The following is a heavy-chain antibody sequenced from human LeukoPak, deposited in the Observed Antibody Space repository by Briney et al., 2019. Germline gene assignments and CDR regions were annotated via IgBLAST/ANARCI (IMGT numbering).Heavy chain of an antibody. J-gene: IGHJ4*02. D-gene: IGHD3-10*01. CDR3: AKTGRSYFDY. CDR1: GFTFSSYG. V-gene: IGHV3-30*18. Sequence: PGGSLRLSCAASGFTFSSYGVHWVRQAPGKGLEWVAVISYDGSNKYYADSVKGRFTISRDNSKNTLYLQMNSLRAEDTAVYYCAKTGRSYFDYWGQGTLVTVSS. CDR2: ISYDGSNK.